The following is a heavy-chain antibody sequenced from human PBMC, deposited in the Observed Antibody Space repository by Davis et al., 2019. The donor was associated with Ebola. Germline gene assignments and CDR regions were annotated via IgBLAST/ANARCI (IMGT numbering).Heavy chain of an antibody. V-gene: IGHV1-69*04. CDR2: IIPILGIA. Sequence: SVKVSCKASGGTFSSYAISWVRQAPGQGLEWMGRIIPILGIANYAQKFQGRVTITADKSTSTAYMELSSLRSEDTAVYYCARDWGDIVVVPAAIDSYFDLWGRGTLVTVSS. CDR3: ARDWGDIVVVPAAIDSYFDL. CDR1: GGTFSSYA. J-gene: IGHJ2*01. D-gene: IGHD2-2*01.